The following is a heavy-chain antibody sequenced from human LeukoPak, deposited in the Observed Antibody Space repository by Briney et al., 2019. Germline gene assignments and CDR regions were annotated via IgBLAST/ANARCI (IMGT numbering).Heavy chain of an antibody. J-gene: IGHJ4*02. D-gene: IGHD3-10*01. CDR1: GGSFSGYF. Sequence: SDTLSLTCAVYGGSFSGYFWSWIRQPPGKGLEWIGEINHRGRTNYNPSLKSRVTISVDTSKNHFSLRLSSVTAADTAVYYCARRSGSYSLWGQGSLVTVSS. CDR2: INHRGRT. V-gene: IGHV4-34*01. CDR3: ARRSGSYSL.